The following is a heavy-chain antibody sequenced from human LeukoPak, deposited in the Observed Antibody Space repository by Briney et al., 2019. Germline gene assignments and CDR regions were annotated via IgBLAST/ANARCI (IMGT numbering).Heavy chain of an antibody. CDR3: ARVQRGPSDYYYYGMDV. Sequence: ASVKVSCKASGYTFTNYYMHWVRPAPGQGLEWMGWINPNSGGTNYAQKFQGRVTMTRDTSISTAYMELSRLRSDDTAVYYCARVQRGPSDYYYYGMDVWGQGTTVTVSS. CDR1: GYTFTNYY. J-gene: IGHJ6*02. V-gene: IGHV1-2*02. CDR2: INPNSGGT.